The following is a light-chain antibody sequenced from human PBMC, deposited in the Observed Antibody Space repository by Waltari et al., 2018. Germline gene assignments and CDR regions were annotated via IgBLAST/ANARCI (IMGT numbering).Light chain of an antibody. V-gene: IGLV3-25*03. CDR2: RNT. CDR1: ELTDKY. Sequence: SPGLTQPPSVSVSPGQTAMITCSGSELTDKYIYWFQQKSGQAPVVVIRRNTGRPSGIPERFSASDSGTTGTLVISGVEAEDDADYYCQSADDSGNNVLFGGGTKLTVL. CDR3: QSADDSGNNVL. J-gene: IGLJ2*01.